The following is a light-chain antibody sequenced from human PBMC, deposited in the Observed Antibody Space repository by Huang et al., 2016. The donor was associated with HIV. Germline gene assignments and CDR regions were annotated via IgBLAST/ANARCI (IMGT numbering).Light chain of an antibody. CDR3: QQSARTPRT. V-gene: IGKV1-39*01. Sequence: DIQITQSPSSLSASVGDTVIITCRASQKIKRYLNWYQQEPGKAPKLLISAASNLQSGVPSTFSGSGSGTDFTLTINSLQPEDSATYYCQQSARTPRTFGQGTKLEI. CDR2: AAS. J-gene: IGKJ2*01. CDR1: QKIKRY.